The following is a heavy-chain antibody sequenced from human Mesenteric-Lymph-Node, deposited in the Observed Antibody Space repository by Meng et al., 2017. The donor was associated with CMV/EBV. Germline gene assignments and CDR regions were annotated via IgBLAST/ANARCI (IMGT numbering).Heavy chain of an antibody. Sequence: GQLEEAGPGLVKPAATLSLTCIVSGVSVTSGAYHWSWIRPSPGKGLEWIGYIYGTGITIYNPSLKSRVTILLETSKNQFSLKLNSVTTADTAVYYCAKSRSSTPGIVDDWGQGTLVTVSS. CDR2: IYGTGIT. V-gene: IGHV4-61*08. CDR1: GVSVTSGAYH. J-gene: IGHJ4*02. D-gene: IGHD2/OR15-2a*01. CDR3: AKSRSSTPGIVDD.